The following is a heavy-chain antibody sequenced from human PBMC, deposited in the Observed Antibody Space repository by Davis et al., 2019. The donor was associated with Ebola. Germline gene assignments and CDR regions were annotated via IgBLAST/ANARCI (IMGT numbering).Heavy chain of an antibody. CDR1: GFTFSSYS. D-gene: IGHD3-22*01. CDR2: ISSSSSYI. Sequence: GESLKISCAAFGFTFSSYSMNWVRQAPGKGLEWVSSISSSSSYIYYADSVKGRFTISRDNAKNSLYLQMNSLRAEDTAVYYCARDGYYYDSSGYAYYFDYWGQGTLVTVSS. CDR3: ARDGYYYDSSGYAYYFDY. V-gene: IGHV3-21*01. J-gene: IGHJ4*02.